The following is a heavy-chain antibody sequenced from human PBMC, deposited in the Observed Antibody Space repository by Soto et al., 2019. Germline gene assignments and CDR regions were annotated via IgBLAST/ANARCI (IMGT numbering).Heavy chain of an antibody. Sequence: EVQLVESGGGLVQPGGSLRLSCAASGFTFSSYSMDWVRQAPGKGLEWVSYISSSSSTIYYADSVKGRFTISRDNAKNSLYLQMNSLRNEDTAVYYCARDPSIAPVYYFDYWGQGTLVTVSS. CDR1: GFTFSSYS. CDR3: ARDPSIAPVYYFDY. CDR2: ISSSSSTI. V-gene: IGHV3-48*02. D-gene: IGHD6-6*01. J-gene: IGHJ4*02.